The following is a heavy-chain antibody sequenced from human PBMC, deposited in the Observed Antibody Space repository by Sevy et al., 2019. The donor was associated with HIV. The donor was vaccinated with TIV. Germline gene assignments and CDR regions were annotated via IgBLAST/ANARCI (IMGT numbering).Heavy chain of an antibody. V-gene: IGHV1-18*01. CDR3: ARVNYEFSSGYDFANWFDP. CDR1: GYTLSTSG. Sequence: ASVKVSCKASGYTLSTSGITWVRQAPGQGLEWVGWSNPNHDPDYVQSLQGRLTMTTDTCTSTAYMELRSLTFGDTAVYYCARVNYEFSSGYDFANWFDPWGQGTLVTVSS. J-gene: IGHJ5*02. D-gene: IGHD3-3*01. CDR2: SNPNHDP.